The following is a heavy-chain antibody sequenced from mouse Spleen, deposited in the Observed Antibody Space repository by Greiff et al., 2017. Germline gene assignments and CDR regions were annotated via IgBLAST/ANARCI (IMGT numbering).Heavy chain of an antibody. CDR3: ARSGSSFDY. J-gene: IGHJ2*01. D-gene: IGHD1-1*01. CDR1: GFTFSDYY. V-gene: IGHV5-4*02. CDR2: ISDGGSYT. Sequence: EVHLVESGGGLVKPGGSLKLSCAASGFTFSDYYMYWVRQTPEKRLEWVATISDGGSYTYYPDSVKGRFTISRDNAKNNLYLQMSSLKSEDTAMYYCARSGSSFDYWGQGTTLTVSS.